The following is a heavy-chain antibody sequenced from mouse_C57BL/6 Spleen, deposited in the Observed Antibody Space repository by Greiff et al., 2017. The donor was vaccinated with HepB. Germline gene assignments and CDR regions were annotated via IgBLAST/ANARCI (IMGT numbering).Heavy chain of an antibody. V-gene: IGHV1-19*01. D-gene: IGHD4-1*02. CDR1: GYTFTDYY. CDR3: ARSTGTEFAY. J-gene: IGHJ3*01. CDR2: INPYNGGT. Sequence: EVQLQQSGPVLVKPGASVKMSCKASGYTFTDYYMNWVKQSHGKSLEWIGVINPYNGGTSYNQKFKGKATLTVDKSSSTAYMELNSLTSEDSAVYYCARSTGTEFAYWGQGTLVTVSA.